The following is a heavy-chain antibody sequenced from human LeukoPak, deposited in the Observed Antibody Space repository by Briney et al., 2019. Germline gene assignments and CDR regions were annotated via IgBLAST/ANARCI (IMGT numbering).Heavy chain of an antibody. CDR1: GGSISSYY. J-gene: IGHJ4*02. Sequence: PSETLSFSCTVSGGSISSYYWSWIRQPPGKGLEWIGYIHYSGSTNYNPSLKSRVTISVDTSKNQFSLKLSSVTAADTAVYYCARIIEVRYFGWLLEGPFSYYFDYWGQGTLVTVSS. CDR3: ARIIEVRYFGWLLEGPFSYYFDY. CDR2: IHYSGST. V-gene: IGHV4-59*01. D-gene: IGHD3-9*01.